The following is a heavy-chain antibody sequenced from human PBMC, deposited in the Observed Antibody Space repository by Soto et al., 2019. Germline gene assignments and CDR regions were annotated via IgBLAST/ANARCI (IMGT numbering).Heavy chain of an antibody. V-gene: IGHV3-48*03. CDR2: ISKSSSVI. CDR3: ARDLIVVVPAEWGSHYYYYYGMDV. Sequence: PGGSLRLSCAASGSTFSSSEMHWVRQAPGKGLEWVSYISKSSSVIYYADSVKGRFTISRDNSKNTLYLQMNSLRAEDTAVYYCARDLIVVVPAEWGSHYYYYYGMDVWGQGTTVTVSS. CDR1: GSTFSSSE. J-gene: IGHJ6*02. D-gene: IGHD2-2*01.